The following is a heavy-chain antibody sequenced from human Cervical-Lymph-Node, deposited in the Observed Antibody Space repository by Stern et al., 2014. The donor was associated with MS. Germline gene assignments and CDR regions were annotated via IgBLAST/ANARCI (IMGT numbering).Heavy chain of an antibody. V-gene: IGHV1-69*01. J-gene: IGHJ4*02. D-gene: IGHD1-1*01. Sequence: QVQLVQSGAEVKRPGSSVKVSCKASGGTFSSYAVSWVRQAPGQRLEWMGGIIPTSNTTDFAQKFQGRVTVTADESTRTTFMELSSLTSEDTAIYYCTVTSSTLEFDSWGQGTLVTVSS. CDR2: IIPTSNTT. CDR1: GGTFSSYA. CDR3: TVTSSTLEFDS.